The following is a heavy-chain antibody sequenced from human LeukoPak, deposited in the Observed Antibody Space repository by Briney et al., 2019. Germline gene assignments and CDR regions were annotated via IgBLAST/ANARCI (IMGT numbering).Heavy chain of an antibody. CDR1: GFTFSSYG. V-gene: IGHV3-30*02. D-gene: IGHD3-10*01. J-gene: IGHJ4*02. Sequence: GGSLRLSCAASGFTFSSYGMHWVRQAPGKGLEWVAFIRYDGSNKYYADSVKGRFTISRDNSKNTLYLQMNSLRAEDTAVYYCAKDHYYGSGSYPPLFDYWGQGTLVTVSS. CDR3: AKDHYYGSGSYPPLFDY. CDR2: IRYDGSNK.